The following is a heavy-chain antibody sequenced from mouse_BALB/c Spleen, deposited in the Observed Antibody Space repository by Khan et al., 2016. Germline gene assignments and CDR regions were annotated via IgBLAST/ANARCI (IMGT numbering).Heavy chain of an antibody. V-gene: IGHV9-1*02. J-gene: IGHJ3*01. Sequence: QIQLVQSGPELKKPGETVKISCKASGYTFTNYGMNWVKQAPGKGLKWMGWINTYTGEPTYADDFKGRFAFSLETSASTAYLPMNNLKNVDMETDHCTRRSYGSRYDAWFAYWGQGTLVTVSA. CDR2: INTYTGEP. CDR1: GYTFTNYG. CDR3: TRRSYGSRYDAWFAY. D-gene: IGHD1-1*01.